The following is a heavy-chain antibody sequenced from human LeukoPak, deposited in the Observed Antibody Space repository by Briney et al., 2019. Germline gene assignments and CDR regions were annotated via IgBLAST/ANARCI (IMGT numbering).Heavy chain of an antibody. Sequence: ASVKVSCKASGYTFTGYYMHWVRQAPGQGREWMGWINPNSGGTNYAQKFQGRVTMTRDTSISTAYMELSRLRSDDTAVYYCARDSSSWYHWFDPWGQGTLVTVSS. D-gene: IGHD6-13*01. V-gene: IGHV1-2*02. CDR1: GYTFTGYY. CDR3: ARDSSSWYHWFDP. J-gene: IGHJ5*02. CDR2: INPNSGGT.